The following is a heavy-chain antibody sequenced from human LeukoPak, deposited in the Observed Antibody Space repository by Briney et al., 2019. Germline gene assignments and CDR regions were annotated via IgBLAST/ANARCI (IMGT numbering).Heavy chain of an antibody. V-gene: IGHV1-46*01. CDR1: GYTFTTYY. J-gene: IGHJ3*02. CDR2: INPSGGST. CDR3: ARAELTTVTTFFTTAYAFDI. D-gene: IGHD4-17*01. Sequence: ASVKVSCKASGYTFTTYYMHWVRQAPGQGLEWMGIINPSGGSTSYAQKFQGRVTMTRDMSTSTVYMELSSLRSEDTAVYYCARAELTTVTTFFTTAYAFDIWGQGTMVTVSS.